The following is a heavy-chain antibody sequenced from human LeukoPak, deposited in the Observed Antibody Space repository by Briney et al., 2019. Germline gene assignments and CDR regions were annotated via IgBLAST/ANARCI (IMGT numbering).Heavy chain of an antibody. D-gene: IGHD2-21*01. Sequence: GGSLRLSCAASGFTFSSYGMHWVRQAPGKGLEWVAVISYDGSNKYYADSVKGRFTISRDNSKNTLYLQMNSLRSEDTAVYYCATGVMEIYYFDYWGQGTLVTVSS. V-gene: IGHV3-30*03. CDR3: ATGVMEIYYFDY. CDR1: GFTFSSYG. CDR2: ISYDGSNK. J-gene: IGHJ4*02.